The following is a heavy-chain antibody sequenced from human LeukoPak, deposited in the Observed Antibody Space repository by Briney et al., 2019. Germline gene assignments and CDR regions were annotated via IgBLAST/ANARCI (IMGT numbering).Heavy chain of an antibody. J-gene: IGHJ4*02. CDR2: ISSGSDRI. V-gene: IGHV3-21*01. Sequence: GGSLRLSCAASGFTFSTYSMNWVRQAPGKGLEWVSSISSGSDRIYYADSVKSRFTISRDNAKNSLYLQMDSLRAEDTAVFFCARNDYASSSGYDFWGQGTLVTVSS. CDR1: GFTFSTYS. CDR3: ARNDYASSSGYDF. D-gene: IGHD6-6*01.